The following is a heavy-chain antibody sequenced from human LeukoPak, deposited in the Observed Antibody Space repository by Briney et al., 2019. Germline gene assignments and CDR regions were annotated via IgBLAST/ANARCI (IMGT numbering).Heavy chain of an antibody. V-gene: IGHV4-59*01. CDR1: GGSISSYY. J-gene: IGHJ6*03. Sequence: SETLSLTCTVSGGSISSYYWSWIRQPPGKGLEWIGYIYYSGSTNYNPSLKSRVTISVDTSKNQFSLRLSSVTAADTAVYYCARTGYDLSWYYYHYMDVWGKGTTITVSS. D-gene: IGHD5-12*01. CDR2: IYYSGST. CDR3: ARTGYDLSWYYYHYMDV.